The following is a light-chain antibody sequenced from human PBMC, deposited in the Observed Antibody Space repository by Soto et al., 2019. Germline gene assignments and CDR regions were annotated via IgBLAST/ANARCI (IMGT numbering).Light chain of an antibody. CDR2: EVT. J-gene: IGLJ3*02. Sequence: QSVLTQPASVSGSPGQSITISCTGTSSDVGSYNLVSWYQQHPGKAPKFMIYEVTKRPSGVSNRFSGSKSGNTASLTISGLQAEDEADYYCCSYADSSTWVFGGGTKLHRP. CDR1: SSDVGSYNL. CDR3: CSYADSSTWV. V-gene: IGLV2-23*02.